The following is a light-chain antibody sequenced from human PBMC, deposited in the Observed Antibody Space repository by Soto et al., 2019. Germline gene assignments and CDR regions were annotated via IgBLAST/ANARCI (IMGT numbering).Light chain of an antibody. CDR1: QTVFFSPNKKNY. J-gene: IGKJ4*01. CDR3: QKCGIAPFT. Sequence: DIVMTQYPDSLAVSLGERATINCKSIQTVFFSPNKKNYLAWYRQKPQQPPELLIHWESTREPGVPDRLSGSGSGTDFNLTISRLQPEDVATYYCQKCGIAPFTCGGGTKVDIK. V-gene: IGKV4-1*01. CDR2: WES.